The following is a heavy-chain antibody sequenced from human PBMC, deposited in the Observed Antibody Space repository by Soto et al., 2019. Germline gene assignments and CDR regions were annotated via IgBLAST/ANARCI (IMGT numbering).Heavy chain of an antibody. D-gene: IGHD6-19*01. J-gene: IGHJ4*02. Sequence: QVQLVQSGAEVKKPGASVKVSCKASGYTFTSYYIHWVRQAPGQGLEWMGIIHPSGGSTSYAQKFQCRLTMPRDTSTSTVYMELSSLRSEDTAVYYSARGSVAGRSFDYWGQGTLVTVSS. V-gene: IGHV1-46*01. CDR3: ARGSVAGRSFDY. CDR1: GYTFTSYY. CDR2: IHPSGGST.